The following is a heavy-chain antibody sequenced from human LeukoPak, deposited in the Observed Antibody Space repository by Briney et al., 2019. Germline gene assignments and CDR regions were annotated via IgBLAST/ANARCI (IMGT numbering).Heavy chain of an antibody. Sequence: PSETLSLTSTVSRGSTSSYYWGWIRQPPGKGLEWIGYIYYSGSTNYNPSLKSRVTISVDTSKNQFSLKLSSVTAADTAVYYCARIVGARPYNWFDPWGQGTLVTVSS. D-gene: IGHD1-26*01. CDR3: ARIVGARPYNWFDP. CDR1: RGSTSSYY. J-gene: IGHJ5*02. CDR2: IYYSGST. V-gene: IGHV4-59*01.